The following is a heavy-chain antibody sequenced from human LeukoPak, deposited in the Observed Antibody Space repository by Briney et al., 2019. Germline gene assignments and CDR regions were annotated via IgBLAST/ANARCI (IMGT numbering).Heavy chain of an antibody. CDR2: IYHSGST. CDR3: ASSGFDY. CDR1: GYSISSGYY. J-gene: IGHJ4*02. D-gene: IGHD2-15*01. Sequence: SETLSLTCALSGYSISSGYYWAWIRQPPGKGLEWIGSIYHSGSTYYNPYLKSRVTISVDTSKNQFSLKLTSVTAADTAVYYCASSGFDYWGQGTLVTVSS. V-gene: IGHV4-38-2*01.